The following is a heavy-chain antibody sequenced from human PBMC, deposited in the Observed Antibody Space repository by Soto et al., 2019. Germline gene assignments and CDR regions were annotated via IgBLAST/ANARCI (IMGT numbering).Heavy chain of an antibody. CDR1: GGSISSYY. V-gene: IGHV4-59*08. CDR3: ARQKGLDILSGYYFPHDFEI. CDR2: IYYSGST. J-gene: IGHJ3*02. Sequence: SGTLSLTCTVSGGSISSYYWSWIRQPPGKGLEWIGYIYYSGSTNYNPSLKSRVTISVDTSKNQFSLRLSSVTAADTAVYYCARQKGLDILSGYYFPHDFEIWGQGTKVTVSS. D-gene: IGHD3-9*01.